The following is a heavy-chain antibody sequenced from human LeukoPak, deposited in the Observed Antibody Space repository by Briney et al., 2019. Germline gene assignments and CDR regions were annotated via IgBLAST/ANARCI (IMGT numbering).Heavy chain of an antibody. Sequence: SVTVSCKASGGTFSSYAISWVRQAPGQGLEWMAGIIPIFGTANYAQKFQGRVTITADESTSTAYMELSSLRSEDTAVYYCARVMGAQVSQKLVFDYWGQGTLVTVSS. D-gene: IGHD6-13*01. CDR1: GGTFSSYA. CDR3: ARVMGAQVSQKLVFDY. V-gene: IGHV1-69*01. CDR2: IIPIFGTA. J-gene: IGHJ4*02.